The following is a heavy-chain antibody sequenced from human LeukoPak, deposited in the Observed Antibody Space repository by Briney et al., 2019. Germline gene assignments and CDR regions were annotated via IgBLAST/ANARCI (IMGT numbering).Heavy chain of an antibody. D-gene: IGHD4-23*01. J-gene: IGHJ4*02. Sequence: PGGSLRLSCAASGFTFSGYAMSWVRQAPGKGLEWVSAISGSGGSTYYADSVKGRFTISRDNSKNTLFLQMNSLRAEDTAVYYCAKVSVVTPHYWGQGTLVTVSS. CDR1: GFTFSGYA. CDR3: AKVSVVTPHY. CDR2: ISGSGGST. V-gene: IGHV3-23*01.